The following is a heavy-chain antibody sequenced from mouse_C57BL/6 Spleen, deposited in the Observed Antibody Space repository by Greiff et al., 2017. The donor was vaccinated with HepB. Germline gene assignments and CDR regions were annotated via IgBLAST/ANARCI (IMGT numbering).Heavy chain of an antibody. CDR1: GFTFSDFY. J-gene: IGHJ4*01. CDR2: SRNKANDYTT. V-gene: IGHV7-1*01. Sequence: EVMLVDSGGGLVQSGRSLRLSCATSGFTFSDFYMEWVRQAPGKGLEWIAASRNKANDYTTEYSASVKGRFIVSRDTSQSILYLQMNALRAEDTAIYYCARVAYYYAMDYWGQGTSVTVSS. CDR3: ARVAYYYAMDY.